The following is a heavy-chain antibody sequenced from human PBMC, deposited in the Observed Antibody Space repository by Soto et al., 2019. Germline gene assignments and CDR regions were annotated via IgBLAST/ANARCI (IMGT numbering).Heavy chain of an antibody. CDR2: IYYRSKWYN. Sequence: PSQTLSLTCAISGDSVSSSSVTWNWIRQSPSRGLEWLGRIYYRSKWYNDYAESVKSRITINPDTSKNQFSLHLNSVTPEDTAVYYCVRLIGNSWLDFWGQGTLVTVSS. CDR1: GDSVSSSSVT. J-gene: IGHJ5*01. D-gene: IGHD1-26*01. V-gene: IGHV6-1*01. CDR3: VRLIGNSWLDF.